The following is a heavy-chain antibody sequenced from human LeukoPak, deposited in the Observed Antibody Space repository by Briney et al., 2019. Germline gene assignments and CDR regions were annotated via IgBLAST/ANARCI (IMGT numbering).Heavy chain of an antibody. CDR1: GFTVSSNY. V-gene: IGHV3-53*01. J-gene: IGHJ6*03. Sequence: GGSLRLSCAASGFTVSSNYMSWVRQAPGKGLEWVSVIYSGGSTYYADSVKGRFTISRDNSKNTLYLQMNSLRAEDTAVYYCARLLWFGNYMDVWGKGTTVIISS. CDR2: IYSGGST. D-gene: IGHD3-10*01. CDR3: ARLLWFGNYMDV.